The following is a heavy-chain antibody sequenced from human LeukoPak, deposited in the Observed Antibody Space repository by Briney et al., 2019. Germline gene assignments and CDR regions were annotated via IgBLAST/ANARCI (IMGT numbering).Heavy chain of an antibody. CDR1: GFTFSNSA. J-gene: IGHJ4*02. V-gene: IGHV3-23*01. CDR3: AKVKVVGYSTFDY. Sequence: GGSLRLSCAASGFTFSNSAMSWVRQAPGKGLEWVSGFTRNDETTSYADSVKGRFTISRDNSRDTLYLQMNSLTAEDTAVYYCAKVKVVGYSTFDYWGQGTLATVSP. CDR2: FTRNDETT. D-gene: IGHD3-22*01.